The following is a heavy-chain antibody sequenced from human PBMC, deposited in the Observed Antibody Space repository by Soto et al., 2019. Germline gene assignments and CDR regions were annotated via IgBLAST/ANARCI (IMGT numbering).Heavy chain of an antibody. CDR3: ARGGWGSSPVGEPFDI. D-gene: IGHD1-26*01. J-gene: IGHJ3*02. V-gene: IGHV4-4*02. CDR2: VYHTGSA. Sequence: QLQLQESGPGLVRPSGTLSLTCGVSADSISTHNWWSWVRQPPGKGLEWIGQVYHTGSAHYNPSFESRVTISVDKSKKQFSLNLASVTAADTAVYYCARGGWGSSPVGEPFDIWGQGTMVTISS. CDR1: ADSISTHNW.